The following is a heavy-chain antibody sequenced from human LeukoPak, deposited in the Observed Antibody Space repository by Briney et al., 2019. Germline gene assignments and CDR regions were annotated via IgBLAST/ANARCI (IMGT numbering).Heavy chain of an antibody. Sequence: SETLSLTCTVSGGSISSYYWSWIRQPPGKGLEWIGEINHSGSTNYNPSLKSRVTISVDTSKNQFSLKLSSVTAADTAVYYCARGATIAAARTTYYFDYWGQGTLVTVSS. CDR2: INHSGST. J-gene: IGHJ4*02. CDR3: ARGATIAAARTTYYFDY. D-gene: IGHD6-13*01. CDR1: GGSISSYY. V-gene: IGHV4-34*01.